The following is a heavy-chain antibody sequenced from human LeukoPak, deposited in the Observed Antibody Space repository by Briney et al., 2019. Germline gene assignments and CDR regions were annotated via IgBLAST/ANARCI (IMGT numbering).Heavy chain of an antibody. CDR1: GLTFSDYT. D-gene: IGHD6-13*01. V-gene: IGHV3-23*01. Sequence: GGSLRLSCVASGLTFSDYTMTWVRQAPGKGLFWVSGISAGGGSTYYADSVKGRFTISRDNSRNTLYLQMNSLRAEDTAVYYCAKDAAGPEYWGQGTLVTVSS. CDR3: AKDAAGPEY. CDR2: ISAGGGST. J-gene: IGHJ4*02.